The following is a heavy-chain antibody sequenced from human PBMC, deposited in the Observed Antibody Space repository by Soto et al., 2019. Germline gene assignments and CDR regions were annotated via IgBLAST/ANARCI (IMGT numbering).Heavy chain of an antibody. D-gene: IGHD5-12*01. CDR1: GFTFSDYY. CDR3: ARAVWSGYDFAVSRGSKTRYYYYMDV. CDR2: ISSSGSTI. Sequence: GGSLRLSCAASGFTFSDYYMSWIRQAPGKGLEWVSYISSSGSTIYYADSVKGRFTISRDNAKNSLYLQMNSLRAEDTAVYYCARAVWSGYDFAVSRGSKTRYYYYMDVWGKGTTVTVSS. J-gene: IGHJ6*03. V-gene: IGHV3-11*01.